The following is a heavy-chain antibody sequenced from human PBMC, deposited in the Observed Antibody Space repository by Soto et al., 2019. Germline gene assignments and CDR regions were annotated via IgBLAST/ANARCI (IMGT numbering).Heavy chain of an antibody. CDR1: GYSISSGYY. V-gene: IGHV4-38-2*02. CDR3: ARDPPLYSNYATDY. CDR2: IYHSGST. J-gene: IGHJ4*02. D-gene: IGHD4-4*01. Sequence: PSETLSLTCAVSGYSISSGYYWGWIRQPPGKGLEWIGSIYHSGSTYYNPSLKSRVTISVDTSKNQFSLKLSSVTAADTAVYYCARDPPLYSNYATDYWGQGTLVSLSS.